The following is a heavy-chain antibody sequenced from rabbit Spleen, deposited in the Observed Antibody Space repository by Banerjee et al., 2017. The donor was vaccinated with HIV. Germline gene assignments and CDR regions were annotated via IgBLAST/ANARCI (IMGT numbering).Heavy chain of an antibody. D-gene: IGHD1-1*01. J-gene: IGHJ2*01. CDR2: IDTGSSGFT. Sequence: QSLEESGGDLVQPEGSLTLTCTASGFPFSDKAVMCWVRQAPGKGLEWIACIDTGSSGFTYFASWAKGRFTISKTSSTTVTLQMTSLTAADTATYFCARNYVNAFDPWGPGTLVTVS. CDR3: ARNYVNAFDP. CDR1: GFPFSDKAV. V-gene: IGHV1S40*01.